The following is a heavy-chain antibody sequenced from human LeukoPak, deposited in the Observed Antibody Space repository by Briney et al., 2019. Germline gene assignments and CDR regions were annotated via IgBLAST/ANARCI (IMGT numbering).Heavy chain of an antibody. J-gene: IGHJ4*02. V-gene: IGHV3-30*03. Sequence: PGRSLRLSCAASGFPFSNYGMHWFRQAPGKRLEWVAVITYDGSNEYYADSVKGRFPISRDNSKDTLYLQMNSLRAEDTAVYYCAGSWFYRDYFEYWGQGTLVTVSS. CDR3: AGSWFYRDYFEY. D-gene: IGHD3-10*01. CDR1: GFPFSNYG. CDR2: ITYDGSNE.